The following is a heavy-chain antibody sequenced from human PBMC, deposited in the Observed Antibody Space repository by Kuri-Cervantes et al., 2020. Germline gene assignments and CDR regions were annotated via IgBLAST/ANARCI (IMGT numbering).Heavy chain of an antibody. V-gene: IGHV1-18*04. J-gene: IGHJ5*02. D-gene: IGHD6-6*01. CDR3: ARDDVAARPGWFDP. CDR1: GYTFTTYG. CDR2: IHPYNGNT. Sequence: ASVKVSCKASGYTFTTYGISWVRQAPGQGPEWMGWIHPYNGNTNYAQKFQGSVSMTTDTSTSTAYMELRSLRSDDTAVYYCARDDVAARPGWFDPWGQGTLVTVSS.